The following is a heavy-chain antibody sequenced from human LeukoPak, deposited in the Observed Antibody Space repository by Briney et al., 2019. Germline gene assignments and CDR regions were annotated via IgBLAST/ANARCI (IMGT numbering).Heavy chain of an antibody. CDR1: GFTFSSYG. J-gene: IGHJ6*02. D-gene: IGHD2-21*01. V-gene: IGHV3-30*18. CDR2: ISYDGSNK. Sequence: PGGSLRLSCAASGFTFSSYGMHWVRQAPGKGLEWVAVISYDGSNKYYADSVKGRFTISRANSKNTLYLQMNSLRAEDTAVYYCAKDLGNVVGYYYGMDVWGQGTTVTVSS. CDR3: AKDLGNVVGYYYGMDV.